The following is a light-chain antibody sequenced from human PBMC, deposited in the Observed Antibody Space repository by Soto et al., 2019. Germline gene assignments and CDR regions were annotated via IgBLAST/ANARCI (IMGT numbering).Light chain of an antibody. J-gene: IGKJ3*01. CDR3: QRRSNRPGFT. Sequence: EIVLTQSPATLSLYPGERATLSCRASQSVSRYLAWYQQKPGQAPRLLIYDASTRATGIPARFSGSGSGTDLTLTISSLESEDFSVYYCQRRSNRPGFTFGPGTKGHIK. V-gene: IGKV3-11*01. CDR1: QSVSRY. CDR2: DAS.